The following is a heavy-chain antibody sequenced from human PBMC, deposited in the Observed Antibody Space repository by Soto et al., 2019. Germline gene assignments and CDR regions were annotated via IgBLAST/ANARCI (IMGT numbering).Heavy chain of an antibody. D-gene: IGHD2-15*01. CDR3: ARERVLGDGGGFDV. Sequence: QVHLQESGPGLLKPSQTLSLTCTFSGAAVSGGGQYWNWVRQLPGKGLEWIGNIYYIGSTDYNPSLKSRVTISFDTSKNQFSLKLISVTAADTAVYYCARERVLGDGGGFDVWGQGTTVTVSS. V-gene: IGHV4-31*03. J-gene: IGHJ6*02. CDR1: GAAVSGGGQY. CDR2: IYYIGST.